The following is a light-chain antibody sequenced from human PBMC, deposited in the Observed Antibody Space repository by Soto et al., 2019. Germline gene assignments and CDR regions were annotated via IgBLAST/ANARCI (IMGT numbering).Light chain of an antibody. Sequence: EIVLTQSPGTLSVSPGERATLSCRASQSVSTSYLAWYQQKPGQAPRLLIHGASSRAGGIPDRFSGSGSGTDFTLTISRLEPEDFAVYYCQQFGTSPYTFGQGTKVDIK. CDR1: QSVSTSY. J-gene: IGKJ2*01. CDR2: GAS. V-gene: IGKV3-20*01. CDR3: QQFGTSPYT.